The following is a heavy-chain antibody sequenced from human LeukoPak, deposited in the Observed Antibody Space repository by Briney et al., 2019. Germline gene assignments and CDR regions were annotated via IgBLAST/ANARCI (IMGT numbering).Heavy chain of an antibody. Sequence: SETLSLTCTVSGDSVSGSYWGWIRQPPGKGLEWIGYIYTGGITHYNPSLKIRLTISFDTSKNQFSLKVTSVTAADTAVYYCARRGRGYSYGYFDYWGQGIQVTVSS. CDR1: GDSVSGSY. D-gene: IGHD5-18*01. V-gene: IGHV4-4*09. J-gene: IGHJ4*02. CDR2: IYTGGIT. CDR3: ARRGRGYSYGYFDY.